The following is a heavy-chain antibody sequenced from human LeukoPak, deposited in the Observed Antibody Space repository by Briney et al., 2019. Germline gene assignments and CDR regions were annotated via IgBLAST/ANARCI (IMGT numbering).Heavy chain of an antibody. CDR1: GYTFTGYY. Sequence: GASVKVSCKASGYTFTGYYMHWVRQAPGQGLEWMGWINPNSGGTNYAQKFQGRVTMTRDTSISTAYMELSRLRSDDTAVYYCAREIFGVVIIGLQVDYWGQGTLVTVSS. CDR2: INPNSGGT. J-gene: IGHJ4*02. V-gene: IGHV1-2*02. D-gene: IGHD3-3*01. CDR3: AREIFGVVIIGLQVDY.